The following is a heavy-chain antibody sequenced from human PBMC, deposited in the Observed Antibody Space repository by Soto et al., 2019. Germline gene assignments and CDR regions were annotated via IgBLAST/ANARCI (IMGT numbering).Heavy chain of an antibody. CDR1: GGSFSGYY. CDR3: ARAQTVTTQREEYYYYYYMDV. J-gene: IGHJ6*03. V-gene: IGHV4-34*01. Sequence: PSETLSLTCAVSGGSFSGYYWSWIRQPPGKGLEWIGEINHSGSTNYNPSLKSRVTISVDTSKNQFSLKLSSVTAADTAVYYCARAQTVTTQREEYYYYYYMDVWGKGTTVTVSS. CDR2: INHSGST. D-gene: IGHD3-22*01.